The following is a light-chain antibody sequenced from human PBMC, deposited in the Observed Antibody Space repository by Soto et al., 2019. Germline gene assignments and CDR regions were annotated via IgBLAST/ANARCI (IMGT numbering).Light chain of an antibody. CDR1: QSVSSSY. J-gene: IGKJ2*01. CDR3: QQYGSS. CDR2: GAS. Sequence: EIVLTQYPGTVSLSPGERATLSCRASQSVSSSYLAWYQQKPGQAPRLLIYGASSRATGIPDRFSGSGSGTDFTLTISRLEPEDFAVYYCQQYGSSFGQGTKLEIK. V-gene: IGKV3-20*01.